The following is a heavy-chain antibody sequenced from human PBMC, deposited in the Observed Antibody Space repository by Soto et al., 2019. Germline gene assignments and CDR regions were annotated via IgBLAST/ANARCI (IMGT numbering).Heavy chain of an antibody. V-gene: IGHV1-69*06. J-gene: IGHJ4*02. CDR3: ARVFISTSYDFWTGSYNL. CDR1: GRTFSSYA. D-gene: IGHD3-3*01. Sequence: ASVKVSCKASGRTFSSYAISWVRQAPGQGLEWMGGIIPIFGTANYAQKFQGRVTITADKSTSTAYMELSSLRSEDTAVYYCARVFISTSYDFWTGSYNLWGQGTLVTVSS. CDR2: IIPIFGTA.